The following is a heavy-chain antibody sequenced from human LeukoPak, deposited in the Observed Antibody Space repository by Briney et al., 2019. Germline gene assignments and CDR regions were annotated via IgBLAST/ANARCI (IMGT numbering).Heavy chain of an antibody. J-gene: IGHJ4*02. CDR1: GGSISSSSYY. D-gene: IGHD3-22*01. Sequence: SETLSLTCTVSGGSISSSSYYWGWIRQPPGKGLEWIGSIYYSGSTYYNPSLKSRVTISVDTSKNQFSLKLSSVTAADTAVYYCARGWIDYGGSGYFVYMDYFDYWGQGTLVTVSS. CDR3: ARGWIDYGGSGYFVYMDYFDY. CDR2: IYYSGST. V-gene: IGHV4-39*07.